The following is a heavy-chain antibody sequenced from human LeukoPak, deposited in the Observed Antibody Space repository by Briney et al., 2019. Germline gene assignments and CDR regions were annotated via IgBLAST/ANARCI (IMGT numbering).Heavy chain of an antibody. CDR2: IWYDGSNK. V-gene: IGHV3-33*01. D-gene: IGHD3-22*01. Sequence: GGSLRLSCAASGFTFSSYGMRWVRQAPGKGLEWVAVIWYDGSNKYYADSVKGRFTISRDNSKNTLYLQMNSLRAEDTAVYYCARGGSGYYYGFDYWGQGTLVTVSS. CDR3: ARGGSGYYYGFDY. CDR1: GFTFSSYG. J-gene: IGHJ4*02.